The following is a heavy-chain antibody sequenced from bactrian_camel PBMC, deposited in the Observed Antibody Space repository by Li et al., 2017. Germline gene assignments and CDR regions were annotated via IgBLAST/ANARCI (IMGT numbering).Heavy chain of an antibody. CDR2: TYIGGGST. D-gene: IGHD1*01. J-gene: IGHJ4*01. V-gene: IGHV3S40*01. CDR1: GDPYSSNC. Sequence: QLVESGGASVQPGKSLRLSCKITGDPYSSNCRAWFRQAPGKEREGVAATYIGGGSTYYADSVKGRFAISQDHAKNTVYLQMNSLKPEDTALYYCAPEGPYADKCWPLSGGGQGTQVTVS.